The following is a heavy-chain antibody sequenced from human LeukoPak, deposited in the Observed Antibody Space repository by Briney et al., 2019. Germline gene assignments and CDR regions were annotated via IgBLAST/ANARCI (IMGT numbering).Heavy chain of an antibody. Sequence: GESLEISCKGSGYSFTTYWIGWVRQMPGKGLEWMGIIYPGDSDTRYSPSFQGQITISADKSISTAYLQWSSLKASDTAMYYCARQGYSYGYDCWDQRSLVTVSS. CDR2: IYPGDSDT. V-gene: IGHV5-51*01. CDR3: ARQGYSYGYDC. D-gene: IGHD5-18*01. J-gene: IGHJ4*02. CDR1: GYSFTTYW.